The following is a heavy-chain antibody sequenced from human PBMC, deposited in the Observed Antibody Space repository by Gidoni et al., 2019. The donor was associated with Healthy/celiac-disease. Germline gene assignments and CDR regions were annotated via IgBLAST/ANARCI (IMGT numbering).Heavy chain of an antibody. V-gene: IGHV3-30*18. J-gene: IGHJ4*02. Sequence: QVQLVESGGGVVQPGRALRLSCAASGFTLSSHGMHWVRQAPGKGLEWVAVIWYDGSNKYYADSVKGRFTISRDNSKNTLYLQMNSLRAEDTAVYYCAKDSRMVRGAGDYWGQGTLVTVSS. D-gene: IGHD3-10*01. CDR3: AKDSRMVRGAGDY. CDR1: GFTLSSHG. CDR2: IWYDGSNK.